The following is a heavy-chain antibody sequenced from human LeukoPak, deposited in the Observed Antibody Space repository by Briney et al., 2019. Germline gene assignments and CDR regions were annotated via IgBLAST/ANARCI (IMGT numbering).Heavy chain of an antibody. CDR2: ISAYNGNT. V-gene: IGHV1-18*01. D-gene: IGHD2-2*02. CDR1: GYTFTSYG. CDR3: ARDRIVVVPAATPDYYYGMDV. Sequence: GASVKVSCKASGYTFTSYGISWVRQAPGQALEWMGWISAYNGNTNYAQKLQGRVTMTTDTSTSTAYMELRSLRSDDTAVYYCARDRIVVVPAATPDYYYGMDVWGQGTTVTVSS. J-gene: IGHJ6*02.